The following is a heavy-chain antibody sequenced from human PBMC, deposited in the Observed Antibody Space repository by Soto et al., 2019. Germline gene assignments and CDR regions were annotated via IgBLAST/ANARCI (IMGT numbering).Heavy chain of an antibody. V-gene: IGHV3-23*01. CDR3: AKDPDISGWYQTDLDY. CDR2: SSNNGGST. Sequence: EVPMLESGGGLVQPGGSLRLSCAASGFIFSSFAMSWVRQAPGKGLEGVSTSSNNGGSTYSADSVKGRFTISRDNSKNTLYLQMNRLRAEDTAVYYCAKDPDISGWYQTDLDYWGQGTLVTVSS. D-gene: IGHD6-19*01. J-gene: IGHJ4*02. CDR1: GFIFSSFA.